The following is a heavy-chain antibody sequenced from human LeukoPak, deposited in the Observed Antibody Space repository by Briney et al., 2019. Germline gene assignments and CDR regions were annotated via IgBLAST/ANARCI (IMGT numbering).Heavy chain of an antibody. CDR2: ISSSGSTI. Sequence: GGSLRLSCAASGFTFSSYAMSWVRQAPGKGLEWVSYISSSGSTIYYADSVKGRFTISRDNAKNSLYLQMNSLRAEDTAVYYCARDSGTDAFDIWGQGTMVTVSS. V-gene: IGHV3-48*04. J-gene: IGHJ3*02. D-gene: IGHD3-10*01. CDR3: ARDSGTDAFDI. CDR1: GFTFSSYA.